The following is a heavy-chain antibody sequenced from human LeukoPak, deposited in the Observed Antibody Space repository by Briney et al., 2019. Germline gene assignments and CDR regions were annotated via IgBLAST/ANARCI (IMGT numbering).Heavy chain of an antibody. CDR2: INQGGSVK. CDR1: GFMFRSYW. V-gene: IGHV3-7*01. J-gene: IGHJ4*02. D-gene: IGHD5-12*01. Sequence: GGTVRLFCAASGFMFRSYWMSWVSQAPGKGLEQVANINQGGSVKYYVDSVKGRFTISRDDAKNSLYVQMNSLRDEDTAVYYCARVGYSGWNLEYWGQGTLVTVSS. CDR3: ARVGYSGWNLEY.